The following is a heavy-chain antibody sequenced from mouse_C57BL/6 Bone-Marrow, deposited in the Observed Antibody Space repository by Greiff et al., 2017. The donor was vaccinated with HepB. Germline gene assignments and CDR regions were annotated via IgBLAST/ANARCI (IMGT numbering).Heavy chain of an antibody. CDR3: AGRLLLFAY. D-gene: IGHD2-3*01. V-gene: IGHV5-6*02. CDR1: GFTFSSYG. J-gene: IGHJ3*01. Sequence: EVKLVESGGDLVKPGGSLKLSCAASGFTFSSYGMSWVRQTPDKRLEWVATISSGGSYTYYPDSVKGRFTISRDNAKNTLYLQMSSLKSEDTAMYYCAGRLLLFAYWGQGTLVTVAA. CDR2: ISSGGSYT.